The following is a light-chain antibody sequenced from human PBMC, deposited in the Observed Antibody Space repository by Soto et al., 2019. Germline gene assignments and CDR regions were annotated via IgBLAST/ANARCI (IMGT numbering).Light chain of an antibody. CDR2: AAS. J-gene: IGKJ2*01. CDR3: QQYDNSLYT. V-gene: IGKV3-20*01. CDR1: QSVSSSY. Sequence: EIVLTQSPGTLSLSPGERATLSCRASQSVSSSYLAWYQQKPGQPPRLLIYAASSRPTAIPDRFSGSGSGTDFTLTLSRLEPEEFAVYYCQQYDNSLYTFGQGTKLEIK.